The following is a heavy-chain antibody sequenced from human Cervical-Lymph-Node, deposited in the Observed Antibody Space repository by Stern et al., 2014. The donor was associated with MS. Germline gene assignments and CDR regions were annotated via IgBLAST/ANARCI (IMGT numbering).Heavy chain of an antibody. Sequence: VQLVESGAEVKKHGASVKVSCKASGYTFTTYGISWVRQAPGQGLEWMGWISAYNGNTKVAQSFQGRVTVTTDTSTSTAYMELRSLRSDDTAVYYCARDRGLRPYGVDVWGQGTTVTVSS. J-gene: IGHJ6*02. D-gene: IGHD3-16*01. CDR3: ARDRGLRPYGVDV. CDR2: ISAYNGNT. CDR1: GYTFTTYG. V-gene: IGHV1-18*01.